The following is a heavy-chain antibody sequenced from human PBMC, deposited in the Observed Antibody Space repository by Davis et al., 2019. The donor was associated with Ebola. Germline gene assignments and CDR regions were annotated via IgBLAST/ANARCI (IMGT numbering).Heavy chain of an antibody. D-gene: IGHD4-17*01. CDR3: ARSKAVTTYNWFDP. CDR1: GYTFTGYY. CDR2: INPNSGGT. J-gene: IGHJ5*02. V-gene: IGHV1-2*02. Sequence: ASVKVSCKASGYTFTGYYMHWVRQAPGQGLEWMGWINPNSGGTNYAQKFQGRVTMTRDTSISTAYMELSRLRSDDTAVYYCARSKAVTTYNWFDPWGQGTLVTVSS.